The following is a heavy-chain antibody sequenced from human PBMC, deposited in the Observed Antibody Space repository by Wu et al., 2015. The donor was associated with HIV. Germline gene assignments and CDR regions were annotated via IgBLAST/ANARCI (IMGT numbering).Heavy chain of an antibody. CDR1: RYTFTSYD. CDR3: ARQRAYTSGWYIFDY. D-gene: IGHD6-19*01. V-gene: IGHV1-8*01. J-gene: IGHJ4*02. CDR2: MNPRSGNT. Sequence: QVQLVQSGAEVKKPGSSVKVSCKASRYTFTSYDINWVRQATGQGLEWMGWMNPRSGNTGYAQKFQGRVTMTRDTSISTANMELSSLRSEDTAVYYCARQRAYTSGWYIFDYWGQGTLVTVSS.